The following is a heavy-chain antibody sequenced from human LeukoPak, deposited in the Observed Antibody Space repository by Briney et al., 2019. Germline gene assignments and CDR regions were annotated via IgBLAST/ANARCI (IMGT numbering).Heavy chain of an antibody. CDR3: ARGQRVWQWLVRRAYWFDP. CDR1: GGSFSGYY. D-gene: IGHD6-19*01. J-gene: IGHJ5*02. Sequence: SETLSLTCAVYGGSFSGYYWSWIRQPPGKGLEWIGEINHSGSTNYNPSLKSRVTISVDTSKSQFSLKLSSVTAADTAVYYCARGQRVWQWLVRRAYWFDPWGQGTLVTVSS. V-gene: IGHV4-34*01. CDR2: INHSGST.